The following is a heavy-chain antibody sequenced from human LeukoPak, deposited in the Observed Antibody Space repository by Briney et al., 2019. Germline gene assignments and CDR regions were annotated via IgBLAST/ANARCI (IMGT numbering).Heavy chain of an antibody. D-gene: IGHD3-22*01. J-gene: IGHJ6*02. CDR2: IYYSGRT. CDR3: ATYDSSGYYGMNV. Sequence: SETLSLTCTVSGGSVSSYYWSWIRQPPGKGLEWIGYIYYSGRTNYNPSLKSRATMSVDTSKNQFSLKVSSVTAADTAVYYCATYDSSGYYGMNVWGQGTTVTVSS. CDR1: GGSVSSYY. V-gene: IGHV4-59*02.